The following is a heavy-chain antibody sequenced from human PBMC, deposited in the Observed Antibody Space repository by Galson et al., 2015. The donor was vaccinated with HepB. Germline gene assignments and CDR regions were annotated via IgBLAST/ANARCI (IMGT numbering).Heavy chain of an antibody. D-gene: IGHD2-15*01. CDR1: GDIFTKGA. CDR3: ARDRGSGSHFFDY. CDR2: INTNTGNP. J-gene: IGHJ4*02. V-gene: IGHV7-4-1*02. Sequence: QSGAEVKKPGASVKVSCKASGDIFTKGAINWVRQAPGQGLEWMGWINTNTGNPTYAQGFTGRFVFSLDTSVSTAYLQINNLKAEDTAVYYCARDRGSGSHFFDYWGQGTLVTVSS.